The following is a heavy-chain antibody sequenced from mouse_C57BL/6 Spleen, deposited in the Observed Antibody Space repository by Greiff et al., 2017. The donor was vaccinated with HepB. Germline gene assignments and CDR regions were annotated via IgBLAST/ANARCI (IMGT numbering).Heavy chain of an antibody. D-gene: IGHD1-1*01. J-gene: IGHJ4*01. V-gene: IGHV5-4*01. Sequence: EVKLMESGGGLVKPGGSLKLSCAASGFTFSSYAMSWVRQTPEKRLEWVATISDGGSYTYYPDNVKGRFTISRDNAKNNLYLQMSHLKSEDTAMYYCAREPVVALYYAMDYWGQGTSVTVSS. CDR1: GFTFSSYA. CDR3: AREPVVALYYAMDY. CDR2: ISDGGSYT.